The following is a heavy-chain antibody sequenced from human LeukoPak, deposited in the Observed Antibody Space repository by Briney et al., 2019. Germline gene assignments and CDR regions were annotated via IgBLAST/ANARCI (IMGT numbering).Heavy chain of an antibody. CDR2: IKQDGSEK. Sequence: PGGSLRLSCAASGFTFSSYWMSWVRQAPGKGLEWVANIKQDGSEKYYVDSVKGRFTIPRDNAKNSLYLQMNSLRAEDTAVYYCARDHESQYYYGSGSYFYWGQGTLVTVSS. CDR1: GFTFSSYW. V-gene: IGHV3-7*01. D-gene: IGHD3-10*01. CDR3: ARDHESQYYYGSGSYFY. J-gene: IGHJ4*02.